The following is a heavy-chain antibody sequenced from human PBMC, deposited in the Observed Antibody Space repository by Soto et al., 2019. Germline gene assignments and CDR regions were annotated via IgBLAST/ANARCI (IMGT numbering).Heavy chain of an antibody. CDR1: GYTLSTYY. CDR3: ARDSLVAPGTYFDY. V-gene: IGHV1-3*01. CDR2: IYGGNAYT. D-gene: IGHD6-13*01. Sequence: ASVKLSCKAFGYTLSTYYVHWVRQAPGQRPEWMGYIYGGNAYTKYSEKFQGRVTITRDTSATTAYMELSSLTSEDTAVYYCARDSLVAPGTYFDYWGLGTLVTVSS. J-gene: IGHJ4*02.